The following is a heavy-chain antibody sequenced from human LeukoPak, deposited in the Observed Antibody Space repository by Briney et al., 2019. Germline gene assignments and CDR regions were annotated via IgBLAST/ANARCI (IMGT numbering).Heavy chain of an antibody. CDR3: ASRDPASYSSGPLENYYYYYGMDV. CDR2: ISAYNGNT. V-gene: IGHV1-18*01. D-gene: IGHD6-19*01. Sequence: GASVKVSCKASGYTFTSYGISWVRQAPGQGLEWMGWISAYNGNTNYAQKLQGRVTMTTDTSTSTAYMELRSLRSDDTAVYYCASRDPASYSSGPLENYYYYYGMDVWGQGTTVTVSS. J-gene: IGHJ6*02. CDR1: GYTFTSYG.